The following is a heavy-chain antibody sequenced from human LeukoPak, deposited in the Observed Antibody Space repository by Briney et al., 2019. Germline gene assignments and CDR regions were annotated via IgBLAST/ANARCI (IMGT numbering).Heavy chain of an antibody. CDR2: IYHSGSI. CDR3: ARDGGSCSGGSCYGPLDY. V-gene: IGHV4-30-4*01. J-gene: IGHJ4*02. D-gene: IGHD2-15*01. Sequence: SETLSLTCTVSGGSISSGDHYWSRVRQPPGKGLEWIGYIYHSGSIYYNPSLKGRVTISIDTSKNQFSLNLNSVTAADTAVYYCARDGGSCSGGSCYGPLDYWGQGTLVTVSS. CDR1: GGSISSGDHY.